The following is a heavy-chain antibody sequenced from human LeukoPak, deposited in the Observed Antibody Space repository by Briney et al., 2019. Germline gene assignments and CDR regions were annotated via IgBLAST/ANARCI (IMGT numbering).Heavy chain of an antibody. V-gene: IGHV4-4*07. CDR3: ARGTVPSEYCGGDCQFDY. CDR2: AYSSGST. J-gene: IGHJ4*02. D-gene: IGHD2-21*02. CDR1: GGSISRYY. Sequence: SETLSLTCTVSGGSISRYYWSWIRQPAGKGLEWIGRAYSSGSTNYNPSLKSRVTMSVDTSKNQFSLKLSSVTAADTAVYYCARGTVPSEYCGGDCQFDYWGQGTLVTVSS.